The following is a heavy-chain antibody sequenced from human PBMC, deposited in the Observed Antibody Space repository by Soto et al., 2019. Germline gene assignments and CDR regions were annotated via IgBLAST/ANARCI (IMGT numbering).Heavy chain of an antibody. Sequence: QVQLVQSGAEVKKPGASVKVSCKPSGYTFPSYYTSWVRQAPGQGLEWLGWISAYNGNPTYAQRLQGRVTMTTDTSTSTAYMELRSLRSDDTAVYYCARDLPPVDSWGQGTLITVSS. CDR2: ISAYNGNP. V-gene: IGHV1-18*01. CDR3: ARDLPPVDS. CDR1: GYTFPSYY. J-gene: IGHJ4*02.